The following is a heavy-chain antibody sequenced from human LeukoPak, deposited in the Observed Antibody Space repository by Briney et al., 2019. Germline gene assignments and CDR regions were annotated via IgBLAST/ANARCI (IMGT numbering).Heavy chain of an antibody. J-gene: IGHJ5*02. D-gene: IGHD6-6*01. V-gene: IGHV3-7*01. CDR2: INEDGSQK. CDR1: GFTFTNYW. Sequence: PGGSLRLSCAASGFTFTNYWMIWVRQAPGKGREWVANINEDGSQKYYVGSVEGRFTISRDNAKNSLYLQMNSLRAEDTAVYYCASSTYSSSPSWGQGTLVTVSS. CDR3: ASSTYSSSPS.